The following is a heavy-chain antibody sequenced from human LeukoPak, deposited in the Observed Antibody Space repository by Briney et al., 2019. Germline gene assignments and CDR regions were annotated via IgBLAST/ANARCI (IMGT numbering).Heavy chain of an antibody. CDR3: AREKRYYYGSGSPYMDV. D-gene: IGHD3-10*01. Sequence: PGGSLRLSCAASGFTFSSYGMSWVRQAPGKGLEWVSAISGSGGSTYYADSVKGRFTISRDNAKNSLYLQMNSLRAEDTAVYYCAREKRYYYGSGSPYMDVWGKGTTVTISS. CDR2: ISGSGGST. J-gene: IGHJ6*03. CDR1: GFTFSSYG. V-gene: IGHV3-23*01.